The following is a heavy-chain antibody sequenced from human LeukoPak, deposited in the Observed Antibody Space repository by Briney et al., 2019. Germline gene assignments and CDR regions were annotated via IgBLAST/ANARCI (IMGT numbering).Heavy chain of an antibody. D-gene: IGHD2-8*01. CDR2: ISDTGGST. J-gene: IGHJ4*02. Sequence: PGGSLRLSCAASGFTFSSYAMTWVRQAPGKGLEWVSAISDTGGSTYDADSVKGRFTISRDNSKNTLYLQMNSLRADDTAVNYCAKDTSIGRYCTNGVSSPSDYWGQGTLVTVSS. CDR1: GFTFSSYA. CDR3: AKDTSIGRYCTNGVSSPSDY. V-gene: IGHV3-23*01.